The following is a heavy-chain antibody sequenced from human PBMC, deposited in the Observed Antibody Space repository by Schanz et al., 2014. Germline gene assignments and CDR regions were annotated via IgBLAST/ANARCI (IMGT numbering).Heavy chain of an antibody. CDR1: GLNFDYYG. J-gene: IGHJ4*02. V-gene: IGHV3-33*01. CDR3: AREDCSATSCYFKY. CDR2: IRYDGRNK. D-gene: IGHD2-21*01. Sequence: VQLVESGGGLVQPGGSLRLSCATSGLNFDYYGMNWVRQAPGKGLEWVAVIRYDGRNKNFVESVKGRFTISRDNSNNTVYLQMNTLRAEDTAVYYCAREDCSATSCYFKYWGQGTLVTVSS.